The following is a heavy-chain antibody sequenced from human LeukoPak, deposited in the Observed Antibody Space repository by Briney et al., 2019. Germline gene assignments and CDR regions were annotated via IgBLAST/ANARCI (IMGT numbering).Heavy chain of an antibody. D-gene: IGHD4-23*01. CDR2: IYYSGST. CDR3: ARLPYGGFDY. Sequence: SETPSLTCTVSGGSISSYYWSWIRQPPGKGLELIGYIYYSGSTNYNPSLTSRVTISVDTSKSQFSLKLSSVTAADTAIYYCARLPYGGFDYWGQGTLVTVSS. CDR1: GGSISSYY. J-gene: IGHJ4*02. V-gene: IGHV4-59*01.